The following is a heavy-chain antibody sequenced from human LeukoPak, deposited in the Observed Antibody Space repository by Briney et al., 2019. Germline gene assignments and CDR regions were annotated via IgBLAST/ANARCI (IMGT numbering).Heavy chain of an antibody. CDR2: ISGSGGST. CDR3: ASSDTAMVPGYFDY. CDR1: GFTFSSYA. V-gene: IGHV3-23*01. D-gene: IGHD5-18*01. Sequence: GGSLRLSCAAYGFTFSSYAMSWVRQAPGKGLEWVSAISGSGGSTYYADSVKGRFTISRDNSKNTLYLQMNSLRAEDTAVYYCASSDTAMVPGYFDYWGQGTLVTVSS. J-gene: IGHJ4*02.